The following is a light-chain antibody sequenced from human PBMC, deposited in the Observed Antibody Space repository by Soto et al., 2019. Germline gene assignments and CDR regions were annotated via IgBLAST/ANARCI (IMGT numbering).Light chain of an antibody. V-gene: IGLV2-11*01. CDR2: VVN. CDR3: CSYAGTYTMI. J-gene: IGLJ2*01. Sequence: QSALTQPRSVSGSPGQSVTISCTGTSSDVGGYNYVSWYQQHPGKVPKLMIYVVNKRPSGVPDRFSGSKSGNTASLTISGLQAEDEAEYYCCSYAGTYTMIFGGGTKLTVL. CDR1: SSDVGGYNY.